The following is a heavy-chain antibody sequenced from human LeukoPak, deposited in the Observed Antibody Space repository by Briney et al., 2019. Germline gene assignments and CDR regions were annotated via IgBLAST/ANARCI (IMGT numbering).Heavy chain of an antibody. CDR2: VKSKSDGGTT. CDR1: GFTFSNAW. Sequence: GGSLRLSCAASGFTFSNAWMGWVRQAPGKGLEWVGHVKSKSDGGTTEYTAPVKGRFTISRDDSKNTLSLQMNSLQIEDTAVYYCTTGRFNWGQGTLVTVSS. D-gene: IGHD3-16*01. V-gene: IGHV3-15*01. CDR3: TTGRFN. J-gene: IGHJ4*02.